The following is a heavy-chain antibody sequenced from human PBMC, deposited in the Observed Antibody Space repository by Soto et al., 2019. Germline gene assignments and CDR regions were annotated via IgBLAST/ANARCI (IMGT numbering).Heavy chain of an antibody. Sequence: QVQLQESGPGLVKPSQTLSLTCTVSGGSISSGGYYWSWIRQHPGKVLEWIGYIYYSGSTYYNPSLKSRVTIAVDTSKNQFSLKLSSVTAADTAVYYCARTATTVTTFYNWFDPWGQGTLVTVSS. CDR1: GGSISSGGYY. CDR3: ARTATTVTTFYNWFDP. D-gene: IGHD4-17*01. CDR2: IYYSGST. J-gene: IGHJ5*02. V-gene: IGHV4-31*03.